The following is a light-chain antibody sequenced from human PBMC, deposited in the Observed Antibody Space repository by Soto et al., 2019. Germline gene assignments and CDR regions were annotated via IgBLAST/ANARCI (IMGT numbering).Light chain of an antibody. V-gene: IGKV3D-20*02. CDR2: GAS. CDR3: QQRSNWPLT. Sequence: EIVLTQSPGTLSLSPGERATLSCRASQSVSSPYLAWYQQKPGQAPRLLIYGASSRATGIPDRFSGSGSGTDFTLTISSLEPEDVAVYYCQQRSNWPLTFGGGTRVEIK. CDR1: QSVSSPY. J-gene: IGKJ4*01.